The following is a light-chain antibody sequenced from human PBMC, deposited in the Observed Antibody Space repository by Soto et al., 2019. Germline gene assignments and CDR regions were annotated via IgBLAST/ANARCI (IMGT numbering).Light chain of an antibody. J-gene: IGKJ3*01. CDR3: QHDGSSRVVT. V-gene: IGKV3-20*01. CDR2: GAS. Sequence: EIVLTQSPGTLSLSPGERATLSCRASQSVSSSYLAWYQQKPGQAPRLLIYGASSRATGIPDRFSGSGSGTDFTLTISRLEPEDFAVYYFQHDGSSRVVTFGPGTKVDIK. CDR1: QSVSSSY.